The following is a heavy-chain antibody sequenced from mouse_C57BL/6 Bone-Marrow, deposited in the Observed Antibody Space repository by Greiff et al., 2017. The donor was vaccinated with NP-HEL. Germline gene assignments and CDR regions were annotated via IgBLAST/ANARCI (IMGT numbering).Heavy chain of an antibody. J-gene: IGHJ2*01. CDR1: GYSITSGYY. CDR2: ISYDGSN. Sequence: EVHLVESGPGLVKPSQSLSLTCSVTGYSITSGYYWNWIRQFPGNKLEWMGYISYDGSNNYNPSLKNRISITRDTSKNQFFLKLNSVTTEDTATYYCASRTTVVAGDYWGQGTTLTVSS. CDR3: ASRTTVVAGDY. V-gene: IGHV3-6*01. D-gene: IGHD1-1*01.